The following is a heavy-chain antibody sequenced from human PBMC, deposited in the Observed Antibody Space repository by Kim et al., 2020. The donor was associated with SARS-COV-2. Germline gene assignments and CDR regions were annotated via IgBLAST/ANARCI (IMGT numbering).Heavy chain of an antibody. CDR3: ARELPPEVTIFGVVIMEYYFAY. D-gene: IGHD3-3*01. CDR1: GYTFTGYY. J-gene: IGHJ4*02. V-gene: IGHV1-2*06. CDR2: INPNSGGT. Sequence: ASVKVSCKASGYTFTGYYMHWVRQAPGQGLEWMGRINPNSGGTNYAQKFQGRVTLTRDTSISTAYMELSRLRADDTAVYYCARELPPEVTIFGVVIMEYYFAYWGQGTLVTVSS.